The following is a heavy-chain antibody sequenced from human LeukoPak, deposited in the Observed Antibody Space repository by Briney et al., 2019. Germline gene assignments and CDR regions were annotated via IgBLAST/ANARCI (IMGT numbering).Heavy chain of an antibody. J-gene: IGHJ3*02. D-gene: IGHD1-26*01. V-gene: IGHV3-66*01. CDR1: GFTVSSNY. CDR2: IYSGGST. Sequence: PGGSLRLSCAASGFTVSSNYMSWVRQAPGKGLEWVSVIYSGGSTYYADSVKGRFTISRDNSKNTLYLQMNSLRAEDTAVYYCARAIVGAIDDAFDISGQGTMVTVSS. CDR3: ARAIVGAIDDAFDI.